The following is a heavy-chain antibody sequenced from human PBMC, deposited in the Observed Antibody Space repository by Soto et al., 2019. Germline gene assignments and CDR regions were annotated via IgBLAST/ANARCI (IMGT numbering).Heavy chain of an antibody. CDR3: ASRELDWLPNQPYYYYYGMDV. J-gene: IGHJ6*02. CDR1: GGTFSSYA. V-gene: IGHV1-69*13. Sequence: SVKVSCKASGGTFSSYAISWVRQAPGQGLEWMGGIIPIFGTANHAQKFQGRVTITADESTSTAYMELSSLRSEDTAVYYCASRELDWLPNQPYYYYYGMDVWGQGTTVTVSS. CDR2: IIPIFGTA. D-gene: IGHD3-3*01.